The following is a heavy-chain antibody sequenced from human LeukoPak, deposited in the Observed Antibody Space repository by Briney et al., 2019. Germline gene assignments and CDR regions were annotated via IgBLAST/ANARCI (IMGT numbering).Heavy chain of an antibody. J-gene: IGHJ4*02. CDR1: GFTFSSYW. CDR3: TTEEYSSSWYIWDY. V-gene: IGHV3-7*03. Sequence: GGSLRLSCAASGFTFSSYWMSWVRQAPGKGLEWVANIKQDGSEKYYVDSVKGRFTISRDDAKNSLYLQMNSLRAEDTAVYYCTTEEYSSSWYIWDYWGQGTLVTVSS. D-gene: IGHD6-13*01. CDR2: IKQDGSEK.